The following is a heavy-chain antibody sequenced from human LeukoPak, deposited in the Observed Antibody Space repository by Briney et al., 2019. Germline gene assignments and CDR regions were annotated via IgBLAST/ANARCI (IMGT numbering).Heavy chain of an antibody. V-gene: IGHV1-69*05. CDR1: GGTFSSYA. CDR2: IIPIFGTA. CDR3: ARAGIVGAEKTGDY. J-gene: IGHJ4*02. D-gene: IGHD1-26*01. Sequence: GASVRVSCKASGGTFSSYAISWVRQAPGQGLEWMGGIIPIFGTANYAQKLQGRVTMTTDTSTSTAYMELRSLRSDDTAVYYCARAGIVGAEKTGDYWGQGTLVTVSS.